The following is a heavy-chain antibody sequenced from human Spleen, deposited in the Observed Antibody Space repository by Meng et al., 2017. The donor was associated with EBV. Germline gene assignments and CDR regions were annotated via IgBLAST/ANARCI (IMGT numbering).Heavy chain of an antibody. CDR3: ASHLLTPGTRGFDH. Sequence: QVKLQESGPALVKPSETRSLTVVVSGGSITSTNWWSWVRQPPGKGLEWIGETHHGGNTNYNTSLQSRVIISVDKSKSQFSLQLTSVTAADTALYYCASHLLTPGTRGFDHWGPGILVTVSS. D-gene: IGHD6-13*01. V-gene: IGHV4-4*02. CDR1: GGSITSTNW. CDR2: THHGGNT. J-gene: IGHJ4*02.